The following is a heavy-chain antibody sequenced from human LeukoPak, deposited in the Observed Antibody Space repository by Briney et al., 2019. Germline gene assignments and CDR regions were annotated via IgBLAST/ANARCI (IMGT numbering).Heavy chain of an antibody. CDR3: ARDLGDPDIVVVPAADYYYYGMDV. D-gene: IGHD2-2*01. Sequence: PGGSLRLSCVASGFTFSSYWMSWVRQAPGKGLEWVANIKQVGSEKYYVDSVKGRFTISRDNAKNSLYLQMNSLRAEDTAVYYCARDLGDPDIVVVPAADYYYYGMDVWGQGTTVTVSS. J-gene: IGHJ6*02. V-gene: IGHV3-7*01. CDR1: GFTFSSYW. CDR2: IKQVGSEK.